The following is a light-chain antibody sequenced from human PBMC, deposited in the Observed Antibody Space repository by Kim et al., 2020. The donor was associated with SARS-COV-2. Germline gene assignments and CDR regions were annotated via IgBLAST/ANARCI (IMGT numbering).Light chain of an antibody. Sequence: DIQMTQSPSTLSASVGDRVTITCRASQSIHKWLAWYQQKPGKAPNLLISGASSLESGVPSMFSGSGSGTEFTLTIYSLQPDDFATYYCQQYDSYTYTFGQGTKLEL. J-gene: IGKJ2*01. CDR2: GAS. V-gene: IGKV1-5*01. CDR3: QQYDSYTYT. CDR1: QSIHKW.